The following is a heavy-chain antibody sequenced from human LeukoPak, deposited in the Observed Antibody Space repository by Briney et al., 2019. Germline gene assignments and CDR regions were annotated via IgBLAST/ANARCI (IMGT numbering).Heavy chain of an antibody. CDR2: IIPMFGTT. J-gene: IGHJ5*02. CDR1: GGTFSSYA. Sequence: SVKVSCKASGGTFSSYAITWVRQAPGQGLEWMGGIIPMFGTTNYAQKFQGRVTITADESTCTAYMELSSLRSEDTAVYYCAREARIAAAGPPDWFDPWGQGTLVTVSS. CDR3: AREARIAAAGPPDWFDP. D-gene: IGHD6-13*01. V-gene: IGHV1-69*13.